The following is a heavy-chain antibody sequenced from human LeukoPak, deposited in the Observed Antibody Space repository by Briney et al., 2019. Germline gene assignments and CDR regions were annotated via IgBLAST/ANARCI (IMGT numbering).Heavy chain of an antibody. Sequence: PGGSLRLSCAASGFTVSSNYMSWVRQAPGKGLEWVSVIYSGGSTYYADSVKGRFTISRDNSKNTLYLQMNSLRAEDTAVYYCARAYYYDSSGYYAGGSEYFQHWGQGTLVTVSS. CDR1: GFTVSSNY. J-gene: IGHJ1*01. CDR3: ARAYYYDSSGYYAGGSEYFQH. D-gene: IGHD3-22*01. V-gene: IGHV3-66*01. CDR2: IYSGGST.